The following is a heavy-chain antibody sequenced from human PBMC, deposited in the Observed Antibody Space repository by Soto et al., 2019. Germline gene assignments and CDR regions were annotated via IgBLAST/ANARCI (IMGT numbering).Heavy chain of an antibody. Sequence: SETLSLTCTVSGDPISDGNYYWSWIRQPPGKGLEWIGYTSYSGGTYYSPSLRSRVSISLDTSNNSFYPCLRSVTAADTATYYRARRAAPRSSAWGWFDTWGQGTPVPVSS. CDR2: TSYSGGT. CDR3: ARRAAPRSSAWGWFDT. V-gene: IGHV4-30-4*01. D-gene: IGHD2-2*01. J-gene: IGHJ5*02. CDR1: GDPISDGNYY.